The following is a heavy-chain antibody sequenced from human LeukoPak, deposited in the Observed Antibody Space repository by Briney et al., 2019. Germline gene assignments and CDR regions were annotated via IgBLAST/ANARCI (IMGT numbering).Heavy chain of an antibody. J-gene: IGHJ6*03. D-gene: IGHD5-12*01. CDR1: GGTFISYA. CDR3: ARALRGYSGFHYYYYYMDV. CDR2: IIPIFGTA. V-gene: IGHV1-69*05. Sequence: ASVTVSCTASGGTFISYAISWVRQAPGQGLAWMGGIIPIFGTANYPQKFQGRVTITTDESTSTAYMELSSLRSEDTAVYYCARALRGYSGFHYYYYYMDVWGKGTTVTVSS.